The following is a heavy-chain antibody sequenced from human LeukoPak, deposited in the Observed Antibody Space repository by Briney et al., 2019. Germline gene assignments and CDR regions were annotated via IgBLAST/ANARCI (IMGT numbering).Heavy chain of an antibody. CDR2: IYIGGST. V-gene: IGHV3-53*01. J-gene: IGHJ4*02. CDR1: GLTVTNTY. D-gene: IGHD3-10*01. CDR3: ARCKTGSHFDY. Sequence: PGGSLRLSCAASGLTVTNTYMAWVRQAPGKGLEWVSVIYIGGSTYCGDSVKGRFTISRDSSENTVYLQMTSLRVEDTAVYYCARCKTGSHFDYWGQGTLVTVSS.